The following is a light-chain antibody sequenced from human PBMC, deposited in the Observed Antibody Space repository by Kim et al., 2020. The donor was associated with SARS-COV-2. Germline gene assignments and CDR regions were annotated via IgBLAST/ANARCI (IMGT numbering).Light chain of an antibody. Sequence: ASTGDRVTITCRASQGISSYLAWYQQKPGKAPKLLNYAASTLQSGVPSRFSSSESGTDFTLTISCLQSEDFATYYCQQYYSYPWTFGQGTKVDIK. CDR3: QQYYSYPWT. V-gene: IGKV1-8*01. CDR2: AAS. CDR1: QGISSY. J-gene: IGKJ1*01.